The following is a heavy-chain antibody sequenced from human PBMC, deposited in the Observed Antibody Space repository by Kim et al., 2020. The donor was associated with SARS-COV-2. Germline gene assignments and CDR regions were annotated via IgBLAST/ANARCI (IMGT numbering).Heavy chain of an antibody. CDR1: GFTFSSYG. Sequence: GGSLRLSCAASGFTFSSYGMHWVRQAPGKGLEWVAVISYDGSNKYYADSVKGRFTISRDNSKNTLYLQMNSLRAEDTAVYYCAKIRGGSYSDAFDIWGQGTMVTVSS. J-gene: IGHJ3*02. CDR2: ISYDGSNK. CDR3: AKIRGGSYSDAFDI. V-gene: IGHV3-30*18. D-gene: IGHD1-26*01.